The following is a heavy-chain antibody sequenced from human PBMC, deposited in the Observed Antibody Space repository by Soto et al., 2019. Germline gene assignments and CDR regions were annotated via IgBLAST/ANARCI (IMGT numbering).Heavy chain of an antibody. CDR2: INHSGST. J-gene: IGHJ6*02. CDR1: GGSFSGYY. V-gene: IGHV4-34*01. CDR3: ARGLTYYYGSGRPYGMDV. D-gene: IGHD3-10*01. Sequence: SETLSLTCAVYGGSFSGYYWSWIRQPPGKGLEWIGEINHSGSTNYNPSLKSRVTISVDTSKNQFSLKLSSVTAADTAVYYCARGLTYYYGSGRPYGMDVWGQGTTVTVSS.